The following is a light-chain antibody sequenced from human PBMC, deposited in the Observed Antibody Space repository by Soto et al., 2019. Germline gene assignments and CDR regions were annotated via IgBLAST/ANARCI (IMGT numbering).Light chain of an antibody. CDR1: QSIDSN. CDR3: YQYNNWPRT. Sequence: EVVLTQSPATLSVSPGQRATLSCRASQSIDSNLAWYQQKRGQAPRLLIYGASTRATDTPDRFSGSGSGTEFTLTIGSLESEDFAVYYCYQYNNWPRTFGQGTNLE. V-gene: IGKV3-15*01. CDR2: GAS. J-gene: IGKJ2*01.